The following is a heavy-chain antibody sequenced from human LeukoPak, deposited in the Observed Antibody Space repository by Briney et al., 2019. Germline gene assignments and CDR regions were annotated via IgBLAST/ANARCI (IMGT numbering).Heavy chain of an antibody. V-gene: IGHV3-23*01. CDR3: ARDGETARTADY. D-gene: IGHD1/OR15-1a*01. Sequence: PGASLRLSCAASGFTFSSNAMIWVRQIPGKGLEGLEWVSSISGSGSSTYYADSVKGRFTVSRDNSKNTLYLQMDSLRAEDTAAYYCARDGETARTADYWGQGTLVTVSS. J-gene: IGHJ4*02. CDR1: GFTFSSNA. CDR2: ISGSGSST.